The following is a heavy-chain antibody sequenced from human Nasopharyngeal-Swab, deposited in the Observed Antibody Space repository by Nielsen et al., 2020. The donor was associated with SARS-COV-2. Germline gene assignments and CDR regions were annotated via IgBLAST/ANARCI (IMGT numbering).Heavy chain of an antibody. CDR3: AKDGPYYHDSSGYYRGVASFDY. CDR2: IKQDGSEK. J-gene: IGHJ4*02. V-gene: IGHV3-7*03. Sequence: GGSLRLSCAASGFTFSSHWMSWVRQAPGKGLEWVANIKQDGSEKYYVDSVKGRFTISRDNAKNSLYLQMNSLGAEDTAVYYCAKDGPYYHDSSGYYRGVASFDYWGQGTLVTVSS. D-gene: IGHD3-22*01. CDR1: GFTFSSHW.